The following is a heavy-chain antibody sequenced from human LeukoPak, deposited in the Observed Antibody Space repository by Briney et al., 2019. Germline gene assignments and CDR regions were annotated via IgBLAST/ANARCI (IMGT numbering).Heavy chain of an antibody. Sequence: GASVKVSCKASGYTFTSYAMHWVRQAPGQRLEWMGWINAGNGNTKYSQEFQGRVTMTRDTSISTAYMELSGLRSDDTAVYYCARGPHWDPHFDYWGQGTLVTVSS. V-gene: IGHV1-3*01. CDR1: GYTFTSYA. J-gene: IGHJ4*02. D-gene: IGHD7-27*01. CDR2: INAGNGNT. CDR3: ARGPHWDPHFDY.